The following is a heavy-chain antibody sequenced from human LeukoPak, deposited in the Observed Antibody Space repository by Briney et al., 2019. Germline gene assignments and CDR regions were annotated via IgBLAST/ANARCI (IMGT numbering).Heavy chain of an antibody. CDR3: ARAGIAAAVVPNY. V-gene: IGHV1-18*01. J-gene: IGHJ4*02. CDR2: ISAYNGNT. D-gene: IGHD6-13*01. CDR1: GYTFTSYG. Sequence: ASVTVSCKASGYTFTSYGISWVRQAPGQGLEWMGWISAYNGNTNYAQKLQGRVTMTRDTSISTAYMELSRLRSGDTAVYYCARAGIAAAVVPNYWGQGTLVTVSS.